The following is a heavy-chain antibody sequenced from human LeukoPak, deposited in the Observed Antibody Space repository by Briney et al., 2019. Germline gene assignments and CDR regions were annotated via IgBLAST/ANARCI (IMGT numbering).Heavy chain of an antibody. J-gene: IGHJ4*02. D-gene: IGHD6-13*01. Sequence: SQTLSLTCTVSGGSISSGDYYWNWIRQPPGKGLEWIGYIYYSGSTYYNPPLKSRVTISVDTSKNQFSLKLSSVTAADTAVYYCARVGSSWDLVFDYWGQGTLVTVSS. CDR1: GGSISSGDYY. CDR3: ARVGSSWDLVFDY. V-gene: IGHV4-30-4*01. CDR2: IYYSGST.